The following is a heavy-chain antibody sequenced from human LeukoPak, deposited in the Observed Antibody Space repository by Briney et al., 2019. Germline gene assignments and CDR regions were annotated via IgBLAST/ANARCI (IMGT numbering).Heavy chain of an antibody. Sequence: SETLSLTCAVYGGSFSGYYWSWIRQPPGKGLEWIGEINHSGSTNYNPSLRSRVTISVDTSKNQFSLKLSSVTAADTAVYYCARGRRRFDYWGQGTLVTVSS. CDR3: ARGRRRFDY. J-gene: IGHJ4*02. CDR2: INHSGST. V-gene: IGHV4-34*01. CDR1: GGSFSGYY.